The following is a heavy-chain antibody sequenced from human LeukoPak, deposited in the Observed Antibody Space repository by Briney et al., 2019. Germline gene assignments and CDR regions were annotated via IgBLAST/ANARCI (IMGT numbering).Heavy chain of an antibody. J-gene: IGHJ4*02. D-gene: IGHD4-17*01. CDR1: GGSFSGYY. Sequence: SETLSLTCAVYGGSFSGYYWSWIRQPPGKGLEWIGEINHSGSTNYNPSLKSRVSISIDTSRSQFSLKLTSATAADTAIYYCATGRSIRYFDYWGQGTLLSVSS. CDR2: INHSGST. V-gene: IGHV4-34*01. CDR3: ATGRSIRYFDY.